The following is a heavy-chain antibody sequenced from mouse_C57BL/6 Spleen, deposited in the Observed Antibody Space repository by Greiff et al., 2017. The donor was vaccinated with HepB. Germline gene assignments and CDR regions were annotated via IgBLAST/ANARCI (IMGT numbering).Heavy chain of an antibody. CDR1: GYAFSSSW. Sequence: VKLMESGPELVKPGASVKISCKASGYAFSSSWMNWVKQRPGKGLEWIGRIYPGDGDTNYNGKFKGKATLTADKSSSTAYMQLSSLTSEDSAVYFCARQLRLLDYWGQGTSVTVSS. D-gene: IGHD3-2*02. J-gene: IGHJ4*01. V-gene: IGHV1-82*01. CDR3: ARQLRLLDY. CDR2: IYPGDGDT.